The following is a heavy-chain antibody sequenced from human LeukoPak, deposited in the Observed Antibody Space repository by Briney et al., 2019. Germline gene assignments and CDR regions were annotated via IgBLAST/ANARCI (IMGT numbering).Heavy chain of an antibody. CDR2: IKRGGDDR. J-gene: IGHJ3*01. V-gene: IGHV3-7*01. CDR3: AREGIEGNRPYDAFDL. D-gene: IGHD2/OR15-2a*01. Sequence: GGPLRLSCAASGFTFGAYGISWVRQAPGKGLEWVANIKRGGDDRYYVDSVRGRFTISRDNAKNSLYLQMNSLRDEDTAIYYCAREGIEGNRPYDAFDLWGQGTMVTVSS. CDR1: GFTFGAYG.